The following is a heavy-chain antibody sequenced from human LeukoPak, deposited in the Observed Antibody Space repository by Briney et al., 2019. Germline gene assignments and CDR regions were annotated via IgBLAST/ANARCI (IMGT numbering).Heavy chain of an antibody. J-gene: IGHJ4*02. Sequence: PGGSLRLSCVASGFSLSTYSMNWVRQAPGKGLEWISYISSRSSTIYYADSVKGRFTVSRDNARNSLSLQMNSLRADDTAVYYCARDHIITVAAFDSWGQGTLVSLSS. CDR3: ARDHIITVAAFDS. CDR2: ISSRSSTI. D-gene: IGHD6-19*01. V-gene: IGHV3-48*04. CDR1: GFSLSTYS.